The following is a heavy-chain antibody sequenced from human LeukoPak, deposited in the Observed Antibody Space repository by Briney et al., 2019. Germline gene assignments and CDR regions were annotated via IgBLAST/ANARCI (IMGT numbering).Heavy chain of an antibody. CDR1: GGSISSSSYY. CDR2: TYYSGST. D-gene: IGHD3-9*01. Sequence: PSETLSLTCTVSGGSISSSSYYWGWIRQPPGKGLEWIGSTYYSGSTYYNPSLKSRVTISVDTSKNQFSLKLSSVTAADTAVYYCARVSGHWADWYYFDYWGQGTLVTVSS. J-gene: IGHJ4*02. CDR3: ARVSGHWADWYYFDY. V-gene: IGHV4-39*07.